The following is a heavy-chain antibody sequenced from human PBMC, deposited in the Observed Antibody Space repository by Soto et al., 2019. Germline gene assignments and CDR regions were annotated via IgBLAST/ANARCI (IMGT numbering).Heavy chain of an antibody. CDR3: ARPGSSSSRGGYYYGMDV. CDR1: GFTFSDYY. CDR2: ISSSSSYT. Sequence: GSLILSCAASGFTFSDYYMSWIRQAPGKGLEWVSYISSSSSYTNYADSVKGRFTISRDNAKNSLYLQMNSLRAEDTAVYYCARPGSSSSRGGYYYGMDVWGQGTTVTVSS. D-gene: IGHD6-6*01. V-gene: IGHV3-11*06. J-gene: IGHJ6*02.